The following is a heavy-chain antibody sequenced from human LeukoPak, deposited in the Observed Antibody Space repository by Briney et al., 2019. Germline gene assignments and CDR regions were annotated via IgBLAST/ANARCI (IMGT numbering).Heavy chain of an antibody. CDR2: IIPIFGTA. CDR3: ASTGGRGYYDSSGYLSLFDC. J-gene: IGHJ4*02. Sequence: SVKVSCKASGGTFSSYAISWVRQAPGQGLEWMGGIIPIFGTANYAQKFQGRVTITADESTSTAYMELSSLRSEDTAVYYCASTGGRGYYDSSGYLSLFDCWGQGTLVTVSS. V-gene: IGHV1-69*01. D-gene: IGHD3-22*01. CDR1: GGTFSSYA.